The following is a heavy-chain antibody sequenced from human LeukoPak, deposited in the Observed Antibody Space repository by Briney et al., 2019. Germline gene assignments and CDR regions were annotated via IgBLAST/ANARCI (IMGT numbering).Heavy chain of an antibody. Sequence: GGSLKISCKGSGYSFSDYWIGWVRQMPGKGLEWMGIIYPGDSDTTYSPSFQGQVTISTDKSISTASLQWSSLKASDTAMYYCARLPGSLSGEVFDSWGQGTLVTVSS. D-gene: IGHD1-26*01. CDR2: IYPGDSDT. CDR3: ARLPGSLSGEVFDS. J-gene: IGHJ4*02. V-gene: IGHV5-51*01. CDR1: GYSFSDYW.